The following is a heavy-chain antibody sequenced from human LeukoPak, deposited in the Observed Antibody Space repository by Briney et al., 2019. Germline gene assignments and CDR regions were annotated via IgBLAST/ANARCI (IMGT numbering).Heavy chain of an antibody. D-gene: IGHD1-26*01. CDR2: INPSGGTT. CDR1: GYIFTSYG. J-gene: IGHJ4*02. Sequence: GASVKVSCKASGYIFTSYGISWVRQAPGQGLEWMGIINPSGGTTNYAQKFRGRVTMTRDMSTSTVYMELSSLRSEDTAVYYCARVGPRIVGATELDYWGQGTLVTVSS. V-gene: IGHV1-46*01. CDR3: ARVGPRIVGATELDY.